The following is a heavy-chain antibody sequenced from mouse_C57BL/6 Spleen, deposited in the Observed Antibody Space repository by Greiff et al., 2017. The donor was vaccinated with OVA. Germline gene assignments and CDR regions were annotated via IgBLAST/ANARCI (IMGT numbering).Heavy chain of an antibody. V-gene: IGHV1-50*01. CDR3: LRIYGSRNCFDY. D-gene: IGHD1-1*01. CDR2: IDPSDSYT. CDR1: GYTFTNYS. Sequence: QVQLQQPGAELVKPGASVKLSCKASGYTFTNYSMQWVKQRPGQGLEWIGEIDPSDSYTNYNQKFKGKATLTVDTSSSTAYMQLSSLTSEYSAADDCLRIYGSRNCFDYWGQGTTLTVSS. J-gene: IGHJ2*01.